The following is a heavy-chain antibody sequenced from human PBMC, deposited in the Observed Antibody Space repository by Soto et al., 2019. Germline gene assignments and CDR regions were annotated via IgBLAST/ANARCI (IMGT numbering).Heavy chain of an antibody. V-gene: IGHV4-31*03. Sequence: SETLSLTCTVSGGSISSGGYYWSWIRQHPGKGLEWIGYIYYSGSTYYNPSLKSRVTISVDTSKNQFSLRLSSVTAADTAVYYCVSPEGYYDSSGYTLDYWGQGTLVTVSS. CDR3: VSPEGYYDSSGYTLDY. CDR1: GGSISSGGYY. CDR2: IYYSGST. D-gene: IGHD3-22*01. J-gene: IGHJ4*02.